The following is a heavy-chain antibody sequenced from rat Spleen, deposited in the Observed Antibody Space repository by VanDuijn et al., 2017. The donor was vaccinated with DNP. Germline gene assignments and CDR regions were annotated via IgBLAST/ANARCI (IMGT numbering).Heavy chain of an antibody. CDR2: IKAKSNNYAT. Sequence: EVQVLESGGGLVQPGNSLKLSCATSGFTFSTAWMYWYRQFPEKRLEWVARIKAKSNNYATDHTESVKGRFTISREDSKSSIYLQMNNLKEEDTASYYCAWRYYDGSSYVMDAWGQGVMVTVSS. J-gene: IGHJ2*01. CDR3: AWRYYDGSSYVMDA. V-gene: IGHV6-6*01. D-gene: IGHD1-12*03. CDR1: GFTFSTAW.